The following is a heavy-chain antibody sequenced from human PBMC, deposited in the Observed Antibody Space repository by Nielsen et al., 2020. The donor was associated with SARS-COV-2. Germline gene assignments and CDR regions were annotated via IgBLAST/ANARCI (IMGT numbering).Heavy chain of an antibody. CDR2: INAGNGNT. CDR3: ARALPTMVRGVIGWFDP. Sequence: ASVKVSCKASGYTFTSYGISWVRQAPGQGLEWMGWINAGNGNTKYSQKFQGRVTITRDTSASTAYMELSSLRSEDTAVYYCARALPTMVRGVIGWFDPWGQGTLVTVSS. CDR1: GYTFTSYG. J-gene: IGHJ5*02. V-gene: IGHV1-3*01. D-gene: IGHD3-10*01.